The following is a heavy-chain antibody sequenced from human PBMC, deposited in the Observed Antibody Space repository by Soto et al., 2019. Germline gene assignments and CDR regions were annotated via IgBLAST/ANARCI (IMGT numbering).Heavy chain of an antibody. CDR2: IYPSGDT. V-gene: IGHV4-4*07. J-gene: IGHJ4*02. D-gene: IGHD3-22*01. Sequence: QVQLHESGPGLVKPSETLSLTCTVSGDSISRYYWSWIRQAAGGRLEWIGRIYPSGDTNYNPSLKSRVTMSIDTSKNQFSLRLTSVAAADTAVYYCAANYYDSTVYSDYWGRGTLVTVSS. CDR1: GDSISRYY. CDR3: AANYYDSTVYSDY.